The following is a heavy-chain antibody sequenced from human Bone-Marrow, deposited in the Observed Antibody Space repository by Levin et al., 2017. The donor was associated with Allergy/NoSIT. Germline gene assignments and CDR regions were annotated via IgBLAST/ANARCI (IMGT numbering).Heavy chain of an antibody. J-gene: IGHJ5*02. CDR3: ARSSPVLVVAGWFDP. D-gene: IGHD2-8*02. V-gene: IGHV4-30-2*01. Sequence: SETLSLTCAVSGDSISNGGYSWSWIRQTPGKGLEFLGYIYQSGNTFYNPSLKSRLTMSVDRSHNQFSLRLTSVTAADTAVYFCARSSPVLVVAGWFDPWGQGILVSVSS. CDR1: GDSISNGGYS. CDR2: IYQSGNT.